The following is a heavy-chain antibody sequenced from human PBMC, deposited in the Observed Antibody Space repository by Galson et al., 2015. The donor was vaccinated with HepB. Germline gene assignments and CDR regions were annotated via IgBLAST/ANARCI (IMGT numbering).Heavy chain of an antibody. CDR2: VYYSGVT. D-gene: IGHD6-19*01. CDR1: GGSISSGGYY. J-gene: IGHJ4*02. CDR3: ARGVPVAGPTGLDH. V-gene: IGHV4-31*03. Sequence: TLSLTCTVSGGSISSGGYYWTWIRQHPGKGLEWIGNVYYSGVTYYNPSLESRTTISMDTSENQFSLKLSSVTAADTAVYFCARGVPVAGPTGLDHWGQGTLVTVSS.